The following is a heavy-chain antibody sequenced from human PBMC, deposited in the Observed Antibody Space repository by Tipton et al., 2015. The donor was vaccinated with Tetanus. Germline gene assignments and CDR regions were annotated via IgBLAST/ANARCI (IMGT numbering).Heavy chain of an antibody. Sequence: SLRLSCAASGFTFSNYAMIWVRQAPGKGLEWVSAISASGRNTYYADSVKGRFTSSRDNSKNIHYLEMSSLRAADTAVYFCARANFESSKKGPFDSWGPGTQVIVSA. CDR3: ARANFESSKKGPFDS. J-gene: IGHJ4*02. CDR2: ISASGRNT. D-gene: IGHD5-24*01. CDR1: GFTFSNYA. V-gene: IGHV3-23*01.